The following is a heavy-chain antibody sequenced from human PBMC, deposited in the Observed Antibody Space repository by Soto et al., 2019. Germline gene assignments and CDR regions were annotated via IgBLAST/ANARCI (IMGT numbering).Heavy chain of an antibody. D-gene: IGHD6-6*01. CDR2: IIPILGTA. CDR3: ASIAARQWYYYYGMDV. Sequence: SVKVSCKASGGTFSSYAISWVRQAPGQGLEWMGGIIPILGTANYAQKFQGRVTITADESTSTAYMQLSSLRSEDTAVYYCASIAARQWYYYYGMDVWGQGTTVTVSS. V-gene: IGHV1-69*13. J-gene: IGHJ6*02. CDR1: GGTFSSYA.